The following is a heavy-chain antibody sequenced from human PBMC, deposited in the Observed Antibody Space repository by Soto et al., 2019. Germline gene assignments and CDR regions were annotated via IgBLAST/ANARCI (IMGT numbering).Heavy chain of an antibody. CDR2: ISTSGNIL. Sequence: GGSLRLSCAASGFSSTRYEMNWVRQAPGKALEWLSYISTSGNILHYADSVKGRFTISRDSAKNSLYLQMNSLRAEDTAVYYRARGLSNIGRTWSGTDNYYYGMDVWGPGTTVTVSS. CDR3: ARGLSNIGRTWSGTDNYYYGMDV. J-gene: IGHJ6*02. D-gene: IGHD2-15*01. V-gene: IGHV3-48*03. CDR1: GFSSTRYE.